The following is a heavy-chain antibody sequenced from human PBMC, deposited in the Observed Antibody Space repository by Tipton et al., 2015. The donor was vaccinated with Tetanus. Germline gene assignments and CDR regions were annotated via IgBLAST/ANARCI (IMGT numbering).Heavy chain of an antibody. Sequence: TLSLTCNVSGDSMTDFYWRWIRQPPGKGLEWIAYIFYSGRTQYNPSLKSRVTISVDTAKNQFSLQLSSVTAADTAVYYCARTTRRWLHPDYWGQGTLVTVSS. V-gene: IGHV4-59*07. CDR2: IFYSGRT. CDR3: ARTTRRWLHPDY. J-gene: IGHJ4*02. CDR1: GDSMTDFY. D-gene: IGHD5-24*01.